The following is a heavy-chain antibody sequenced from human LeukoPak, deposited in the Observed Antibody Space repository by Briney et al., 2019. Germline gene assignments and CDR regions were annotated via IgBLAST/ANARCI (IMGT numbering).Heavy chain of an antibody. CDR2: IYYSGST. D-gene: IGHD3-22*01. J-gene: IGHJ6*02. V-gene: IGHV4-31*03. Sequence: SETLSLTCTVPGVSISSGGYYWSWIRQHPGKGLEWIGYIYYSGSTYYNPSLKSRVTISVDTSKNQFSLKLSSVTAADTAVYYCARGYYDTAMDVWGQGTTVTVSS. CDR3: ARGYYDTAMDV. CDR1: GVSISSGGYY.